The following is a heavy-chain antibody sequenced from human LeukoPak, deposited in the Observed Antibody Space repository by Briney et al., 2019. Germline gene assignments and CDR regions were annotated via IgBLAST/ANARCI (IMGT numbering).Heavy chain of an antibody. CDR3: ARVAGSWFDP. V-gene: IGHV4-31*03. J-gene: IGHJ5*02. Sequence: KASETLSLTCTVSGGSISSGGYYWSWIRQHPGKGLEWIGYIYYSGSTYYNPSLKSRVTISVDTSKNQFSLKLSSVTAADTAVYYCARVAGSWFDPWGQGTLVTVSS. CDR1: GGSISSGGYY. CDR2: IYYSGST. D-gene: IGHD2-15*01.